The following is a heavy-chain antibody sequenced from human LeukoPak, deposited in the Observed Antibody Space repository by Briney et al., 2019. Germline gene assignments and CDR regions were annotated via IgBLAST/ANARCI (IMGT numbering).Heavy chain of an antibody. V-gene: IGHV1-46*01. J-gene: IGHJ6*02. CDR3: AREPSLDIAVAGTGYYYGMDV. CDR1: GYTFTSYY. D-gene: IGHD6-19*01. Sequence: GASVKVSCKASGYTFTSYYMHWVRQAPGQGLEWMGIINLSGGSTSYAQKFQGRVTMTRDTSASTVYMELSSLRSEDTAVYYCAREPSLDIAVAGTGYYYGMDVWGQGTTVTVSS. CDR2: INLSGGST.